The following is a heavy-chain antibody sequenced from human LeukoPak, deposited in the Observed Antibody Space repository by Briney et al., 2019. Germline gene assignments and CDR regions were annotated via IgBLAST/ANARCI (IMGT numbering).Heavy chain of an antibody. Sequence: GGSLRLSCAASGFTLSTYAMSWVRQAPGKGLVCVSSISGSGGSTYYADSVKGRFTISRDNSKNTLYLQVNSLRAEDTAVYYCAKDWTGTKPFDLWGRGTLVTVSS. CDR1: GFTLSTYA. D-gene: IGHD3/OR15-3a*01. J-gene: IGHJ2*01. V-gene: IGHV3-23*01. CDR2: ISGSGGST. CDR3: AKDWTGTKPFDL.